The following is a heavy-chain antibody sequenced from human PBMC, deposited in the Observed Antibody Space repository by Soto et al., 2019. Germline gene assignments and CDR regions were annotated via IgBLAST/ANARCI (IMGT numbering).Heavy chain of an antibody. CDR3: ARESVTGNTHWYFLL. CDR1: GFTVSINY. V-gene: IGHV3-53*01. D-gene: IGHD3-10*01. CDR2: IYSGGST. Sequence: GGSLRLSCAASGFTVSINYMSWVRQAPGKGLEWVSVIYSGGSTYYADSVKGRFTISRDNSKNTLYLQMNSLRAEDTAVYYCARESVTGNTHWYFLLWGRGTLV. J-gene: IGHJ2*01.